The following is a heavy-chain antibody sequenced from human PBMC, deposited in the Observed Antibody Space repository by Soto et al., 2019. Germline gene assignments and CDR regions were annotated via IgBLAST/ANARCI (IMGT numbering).Heavy chain of an antibody. CDR3: ARDRANRRGSYGLT. CDR1: GGTFSSYT. Sequence: QVQLVQSGAEVKKPGSSVKVSCKASGGTFSSYTISWVRQAPGQGLEWMGRIIPILGIANYAQKFQGRVTXXAXKXXSTAYMELSSLRSEDTAVYYCARDRANRRGSYGLTWGQGTLVTVSS. V-gene: IGHV1-69*08. J-gene: IGHJ5*02. D-gene: IGHD1-26*01. CDR2: IIPILGIA.